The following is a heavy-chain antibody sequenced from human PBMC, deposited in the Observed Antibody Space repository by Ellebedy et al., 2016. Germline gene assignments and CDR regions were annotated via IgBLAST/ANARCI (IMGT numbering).Heavy chain of an antibody. Sequence: GGSLRLSXAASGVTFDDCVMHWVRQAPGKGLEWVSSINWNRGNIDYADSVKGRFTISRDNAKNSLYLQMNSLRAEDTALYYCAKESPCGGGGYCAMDVWGQGTTVTVSS. V-gene: IGHV3-9*01. J-gene: IGHJ6*02. CDR3: AKESPCGGGGYCAMDV. CDR1: GVTFDDCV. CDR2: INWNRGNI. D-gene: IGHD2-21*01.